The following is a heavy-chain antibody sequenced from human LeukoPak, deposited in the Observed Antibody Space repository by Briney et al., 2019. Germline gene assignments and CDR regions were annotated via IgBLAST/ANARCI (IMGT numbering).Heavy chain of an antibody. CDR1: GYTFTGYY. Sequence: GASVKVSCKASGYTFTGYYMHWVRQAPGQGLEWMGWINPNSGGTNYAQKFQGRVTMTRDTSISTAYMELSRLRSGDTAVYYCANLGYCSSTSCYYYYGMDVWGQGTTVTVSS. D-gene: IGHD2-2*01. CDR3: ANLGYCSSTSCYYYYGMDV. V-gene: IGHV1-2*02. J-gene: IGHJ6*02. CDR2: INPNSGGT.